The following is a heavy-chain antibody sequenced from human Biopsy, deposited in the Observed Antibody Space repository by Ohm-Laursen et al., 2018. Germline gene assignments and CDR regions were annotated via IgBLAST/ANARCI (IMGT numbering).Heavy chain of an antibody. CDR2: NIPILGTG. J-gene: IGHJ1*01. CDR3: ATKLTGYFHH. D-gene: IGHD3-9*01. CDR1: GGTFSNYG. V-gene: IGHV1-69*06. Sequence: ASVKVSCKVPGGTFSNYGVNWVRQAPGQGLEWLGGNIPILGTGNYAQKLQDRVTVAADTSTSTATMELRSLRSEDTAVYYCATKLTGYFHHWGQGTLVIVSS.